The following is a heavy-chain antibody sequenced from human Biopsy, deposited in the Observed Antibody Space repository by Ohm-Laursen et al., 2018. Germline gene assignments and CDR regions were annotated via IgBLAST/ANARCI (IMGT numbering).Heavy chain of an antibody. V-gene: IGHV4-39*01. CDR2: IYYSGTR. CDR1: GDSFSSVNYS. Sequence: GTLSLTCCVSGDSFSSVNYSWGWIRQPPGKGLEWIGSIYYSGTRYYNPSLKTRVTISVDTSKKQFSLKMSSVTAADTAMYYCARHVNFWNHYENHNWFDPWGQGTLVIVSS. D-gene: IGHD3-3*01. CDR3: ARHVNFWNHYENHNWFDP. J-gene: IGHJ5*02.